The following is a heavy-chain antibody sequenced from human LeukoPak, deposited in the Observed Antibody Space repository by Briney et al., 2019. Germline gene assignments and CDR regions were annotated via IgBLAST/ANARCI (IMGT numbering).Heavy chain of an antibody. J-gene: IGHJ4*02. CDR2: IRYDGSNK. D-gene: IGHD2-15*01. CDR3: VSTATREYYFDY. V-gene: IGHV3-30*02. Sequence: GGSLRLSCAASGFTFSSYGMHWVRQAPGKGLEWVAFIRYDGSNKYYADSVKGRFTISRDNSKSTLYLQMNSLRAEDTAVYYCVSTATREYYFDYWGQGTLVTVSS. CDR1: GFTFSSYG.